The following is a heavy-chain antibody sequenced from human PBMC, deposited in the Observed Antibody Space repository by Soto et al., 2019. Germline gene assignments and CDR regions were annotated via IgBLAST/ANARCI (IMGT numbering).Heavy chain of an antibody. CDR3: ARVRGHSYGYADY. CDR1: GFTFSPYS. D-gene: IGHD5-18*01. CDR2: ISGSGSPI. V-gene: IGHV3-48*02. Sequence: GGSLRLSCVASGFTFSPYSMNWVRQAPGRGLEWVAFISGSGSPIYYADSVEGRFTISRDNAKNSLYLQMNSLRDEDTAVYYCARVRGHSYGYADYWGQGTLVTVSS. J-gene: IGHJ4*02.